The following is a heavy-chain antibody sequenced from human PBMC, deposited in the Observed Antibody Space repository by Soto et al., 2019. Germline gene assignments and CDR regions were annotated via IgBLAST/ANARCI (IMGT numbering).Heavy chain of an antibody. Sequence: GESLKISCAASGFTFSSYGMHWVRQAPGKGLEWVAVIWYDGSNKYYADSVKGRFTISRDNSKNTLYLQMNSLRAEDTAVYYCARDPYARGGEADFWSGYFSPGMDVWGQGTTVTVSS. CDR3: ARDPYARGGEADFWSGYFSPGMDV. CDR2: IWYDGSNK. D-gene: IGHD3-3*01. J-gene: IGHJ6*02. CDR1: GFTFSSYG. V-gene: IGHV3-33*01.